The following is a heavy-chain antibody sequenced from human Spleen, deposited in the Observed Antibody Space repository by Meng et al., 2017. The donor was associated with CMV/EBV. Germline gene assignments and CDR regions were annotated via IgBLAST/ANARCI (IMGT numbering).Heavy chain of an antibody. V-gene: IGHV3-30-3*01. D-gene: IGHD1-1*01. CDR2: ISYDGSNK. CDR1: GFTFSSYA. J-gene: IGHJ6*02. Sequence: GGSLRLSCAASGFTFSSYAMHWVRQDPGKGLEWVAVISYDGSNKYYADSVKGRFTISRDNSKTTLYLQMNSLRAEDTAVYFCARDARLQVERPYYGVDVWGQGTTVTVSS. CDR3: ARDARLQVERPYYGVDV.